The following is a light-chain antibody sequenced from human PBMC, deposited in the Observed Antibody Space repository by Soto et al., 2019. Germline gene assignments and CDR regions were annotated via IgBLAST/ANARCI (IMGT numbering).Light chain of an antibody. CDR2: AAS. V-gene: IGKV1-27*01. CDR1: QGIRNY. Sequence: DIQMTQSPTSLSASVGDRVTITCRASQGIRNYVAWYQQIPGKAPKLLIYAASTLQSGVRSRFNGRGSRTDVPPAINGLEPEDVAIYACQKYSSGPVFGPGTKVEIK. J-gene: IGKJ3*01. CDR3: QKYSSGPV.